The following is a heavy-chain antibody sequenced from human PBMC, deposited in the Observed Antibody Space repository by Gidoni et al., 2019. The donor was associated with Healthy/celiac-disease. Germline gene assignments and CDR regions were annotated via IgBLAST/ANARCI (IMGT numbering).Heavy chain of an antibody. V-gene: IGHV3-30*01. D-gene: IGHD3-3*01. Sequence: QVQLVESGGGVVHPGRSLRLSCAASGFTFSSYAMHWVRQAPGKGLEWVAVISYDGSNKYYADSVKGRFTISRDNSKNTLYLQMNSLRAEDTAVYYCAREVEIDLYDFLDYWGQGTLVTVSS. CDR3: AREVEIDLYDFLDY. J-gene: IGHJ4*02. CDR2: ISYDGSNK. CDR1: GFTFSSYA.